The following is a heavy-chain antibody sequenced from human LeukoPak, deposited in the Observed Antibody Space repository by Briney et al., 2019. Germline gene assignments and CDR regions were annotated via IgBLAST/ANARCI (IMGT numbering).Heavy chain of an antibody. V-gene: IGHV1-18*01. Sequence: ASVKVSCKASGYTFTSYGISWVRQAAGQGLEWMGWISAYNGNTNYAQKLQGRVTMTTDTSTSTAYMELRGLRSDDTAVYYCARDGYYDSSGYIDYWGQGTLVTVSS. CDR1: GYTFTSYG. D-gene: IGHD3-22*01. J-gene: IGHJ4*02. CDR2: ISAYNGNT. CDR3: ARDGYYDSSGYIDY.